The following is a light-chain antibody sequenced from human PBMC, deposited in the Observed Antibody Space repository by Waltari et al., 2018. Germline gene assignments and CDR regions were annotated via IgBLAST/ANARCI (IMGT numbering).Light chain of an antibody. CDR1: QGIHNY. CDR3: QQLNSYQWT. J-gene: IGKJ1*01. CDR2: AAP. Sequence: IQLTQSPSSLSASVGDRVTITFRASQGIHNYLAWYQQKPGKAPKLLIYAAPTLQSGVPSRFSGSGSGTEFTLTISSLQPEDFATYYCQQLNSYQWTFGQGTKVEIK. V-gene: IGKV1-9*01.